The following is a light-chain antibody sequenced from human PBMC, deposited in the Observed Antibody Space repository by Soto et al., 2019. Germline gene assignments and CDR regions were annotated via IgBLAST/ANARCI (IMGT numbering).Light chain of an antibody. J-gene: IGKJ5*01. V-gene: IGKV3-15*01. CDR1: QSVSSN. CDR2: RAS. Sequence: EIVMTKSPATLSVSPEERATLSCRASQSVSSNLAWYPQKPDQDARLLMYRASTRATGIPARFSGSGSVTEFTLTISTLQSEDFAVYYCQQYNNWPPIAFGQGTQLEIK. CDR3: QQYNNWPPIA.